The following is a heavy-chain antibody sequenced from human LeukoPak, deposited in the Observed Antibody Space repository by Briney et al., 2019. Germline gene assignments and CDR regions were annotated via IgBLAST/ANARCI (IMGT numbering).Heavy chain of an antibody. CDR3: ARDYWWNYDY. D-gene: IGHD1-7*01. Sequence: PGGSLRLSCAASGFTFSDYAMHWVRQAPGKELEWVAVISKDGSDKYYPGSVRGRFTISRDNSKNTIYLQMDSLRAEDTAIYYCARDYWWNYDYWGQGTLVTVSS. J-gene: IGHJ4*02. CDR1: GFTFSDYA. V-gene: IGHV3-30-3*01. CDR2: ISKDGSDK.